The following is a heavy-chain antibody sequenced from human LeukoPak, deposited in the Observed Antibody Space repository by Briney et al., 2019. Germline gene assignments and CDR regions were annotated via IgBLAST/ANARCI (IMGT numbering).Heavy chain of an antibody. V-gene: IGHV3-23*01. CDR3: ARDYYGSGSTSDAFDI. CDR2: VSGTGGNT. CDR1: GFTFSNYV. D-gene: IGHD3-10*01. J-gene: IGHJ3*02. Sequence: PGGSLRLSCAASGFTFSNYVMSWVRQAPGKGLEWVSAVSGTGGNTYYADSVKGRFTISRDNSKNTLYLQMNSLRAEDTAVYYCARDYYGSGSTSDAFDIWGQGTMVTVSS.